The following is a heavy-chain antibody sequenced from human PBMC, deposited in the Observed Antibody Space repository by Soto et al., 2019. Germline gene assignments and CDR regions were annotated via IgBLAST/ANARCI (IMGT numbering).Heavy chain of an antibody. V-gene: IGHV4-34*01. Sequence: QVQLQQWGAGLLKPSETLSLTCAVYGGSFSGYYWSWIRQPPGKGLEWIGEINHSGSTNYNPSLKRRVTISVDTSKNQFSLKLSSVTAADTAVYYCARGLGFAGVVVAATPFPYFDYWGQGTLVTVSS. D-gene: IGHD2-15*01. CDR3: ARGLGFAGVVVAATPFPYFDY. CDR2: INHSGST. J-gene: IGHJ4*02. CDR1: GGSFSGYY.